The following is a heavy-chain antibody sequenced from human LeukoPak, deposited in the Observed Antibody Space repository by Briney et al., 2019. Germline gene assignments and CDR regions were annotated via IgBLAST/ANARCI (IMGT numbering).Heavy chain of an antibody. J-gene: IGHJ3*02. V-gene: IGHV1-8*03. Sequence: ASVKVSCKASGYTFTSCDINWVRQATGQGLEWMGWMNPNSGNTGYAQKFQGRVTITRNTSISTAYMELSSLRSEDTAVYYCATSCDFWSGSCLGDAFDIWGQGTMVTVSS. D-gene: IGHD3-3*01. CDR1: GYTFTSCD. CDR3: ATSCDFWSGSCLGDAFDI. CDR2: MNPNSGNT.